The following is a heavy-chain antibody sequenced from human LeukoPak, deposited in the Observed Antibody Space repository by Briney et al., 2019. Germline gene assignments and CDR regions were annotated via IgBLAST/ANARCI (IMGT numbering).Heavy chain of an antibody. Sequence: PGGSLRLSCAASGFTFSNYGMHWVRQAPGKGLEWVAFIQYDGSNKYYADSVKGRFTISRDNSYNTVSLQMNSLRDEDTGVYYCAKGLRTGVGPYMGYHYYMDVWGKGATVTVSS. V-gene: IGHV3-30*02. CDR2: IQYDGSNK. CDR1: GFTFSNYG. J-gene: IGHJ6*03. CDR3: AKGLRTGVGPYMGYHYYMDV. D-gene: IGHD3-16*01.